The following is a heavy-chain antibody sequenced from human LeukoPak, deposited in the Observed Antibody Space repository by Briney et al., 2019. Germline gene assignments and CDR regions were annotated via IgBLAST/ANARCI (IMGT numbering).Heavy chain of an antibody. CDR2: IASDGSST. CDR3: ARGRPHGNDY. V-gene: IGHV3-74*01. D-gene: IGHD4-23*01. J-gene: IGHJ4*02. Sequence: GGSLRLSCAASGFTFSSYWMYWVRQAPGKGLVWVSRIASDGSSTTYADSVKGRFSISRDNAKNTLYLQMNSLRVEDTAVYYCARGRPHGNDYGGRGPLVTVS. CDR1: GFTFSSYW.